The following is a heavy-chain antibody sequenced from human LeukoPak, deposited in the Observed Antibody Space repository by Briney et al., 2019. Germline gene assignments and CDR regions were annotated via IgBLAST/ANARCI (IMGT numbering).Heavy chain of an antibody. CDR1: GVTFSSYA. D-gene: IGHD5-12*01. Sequence: GGSLRLSCAASGVTFSSYAMSWGRHAPRQGLEWVSAISGSGGGTYYADSVKGRFTFSTVNSNNTQYLQMNSLRAEDTAVYYCARIFSRVATPRARPDYSGQGTLVTASS. V-gene: IGHV3-23*01. CDR3: ARIFSRVATPRARPDY. J-gene: IGHJ4*02. CDR2: ISGSGGGT.